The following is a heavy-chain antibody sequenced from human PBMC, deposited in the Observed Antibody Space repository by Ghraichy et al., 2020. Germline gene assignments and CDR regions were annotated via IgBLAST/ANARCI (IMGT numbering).Heavy chain of an antibody. CDR2: INPSGGST. Sequence: GESLNISCKASGYTFTSYYMHWVRQAPGQGLEWMGIINPSGGSTSYAQKFQGRVTMTRDTSTSTVYMELSSLRSEDTAVYYCARADYCSSTSCYMYYYGMDVWGQGTTVTVSS. CDR3: ARADYCSSTSCYMYYYGMDV. D-gene: IGHD2-2*02. J-gene: IGHJ6*02. V-gene: IGHV1-46*01. CDR1: GYTFTSYY.